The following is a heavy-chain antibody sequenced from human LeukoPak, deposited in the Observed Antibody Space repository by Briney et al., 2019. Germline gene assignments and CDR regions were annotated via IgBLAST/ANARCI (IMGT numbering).Heavy chain of an antibody. CDR3: ARQIVAGTSIDY. V-gene: IGHV4-39*01. CDR1: GGSVSSSSYY. D-gene: IGHD5-12*01. J-gene: IGHJ4*02. Sequence: SETLSLTCTVSGGSVSSSSYYWGWIRQPPGEGLEWIGNIFYSGSTYYNPSLKSRVTISVDTSKNQFSLKLSSVTAADTAVYYCARQIVAGTSIDYWGQGTLVTVSS. CDR2: IFYSGST.